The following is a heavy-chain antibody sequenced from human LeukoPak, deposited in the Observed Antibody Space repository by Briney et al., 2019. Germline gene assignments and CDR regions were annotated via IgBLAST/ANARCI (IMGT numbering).Heavy chain of an antibody. V-gene: IGHV4-34*01. CDR3: ARGPISIIYYDILTGYGRFDP. Sequence: SETLSLTCAVYGGSFSGYYWSWIRQPPGKGLEWIGEINHSGSTNYNPSLKSRVTISVDTSKNQFSLKLSSVTAADTAVYYCARGPISIIYYDILTGYGRFDPWGQGTLVTASS. CDR2: INHSGST. CDR1: GGSFSGYY. J-gene: IGHJ5*02. D-gene: IGHD3-9*01.